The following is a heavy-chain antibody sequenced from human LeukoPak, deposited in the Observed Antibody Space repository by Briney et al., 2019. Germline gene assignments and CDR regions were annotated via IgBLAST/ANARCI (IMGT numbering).Heavy chain of an antibody. CDR1: GYTFTSYY. D-gene: IGHD3-10*01. CDR2: INPSGGST. J-gene: IGHJ4*02. Sequence: ASVKVSCKASGYTFTSYYMHWVRQAPGQGLEWMGIINPSGGSTSYAQKLQGRVTMTTDTSTSTAYMELRSLRSDDTAVYYCARTYYYGSGSYYNYWGQGTLVTVSS. CDR3: ARTYYYGSGSYYNY. V-gene: IGHV1-46*01.